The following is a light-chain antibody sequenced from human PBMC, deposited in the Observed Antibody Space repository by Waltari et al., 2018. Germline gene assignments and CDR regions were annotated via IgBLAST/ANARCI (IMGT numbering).Light chain of an antibody. CDR2: AAS. Sequence: IVMTQSPASLSVSPGERATLSCKTSQSISTNLAWYQQKPGQAPRLLIYAASTRATGFAARFSGSGSGTGFTLTISSLQSEDFAIYYCQQYIDWPPGTFGQGTRVEIK. CDR1: QSISTN. V-gene: IGKV3-15*01. CDR3: QQYIDWPPGT. J-gene: IGKJ1*01.